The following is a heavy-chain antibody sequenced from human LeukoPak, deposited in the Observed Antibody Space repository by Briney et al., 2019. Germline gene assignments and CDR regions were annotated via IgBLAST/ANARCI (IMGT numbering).Heavy chain of an antibody. CDR3: ARPSRGYQNTLHWYFDL. CDR2: IYHSGST. Sequence: PSGTLSLTCAVSGGSSSRNNWWSWVRQPPGKGLEWIGEIYHSGSTNYNPSLKSRVTISVDTSKNQFSLKLSSVTAADTAVYYCARPSRGYQNTLHWYFDLWGRGTLVTVSS. D-gene: IGHD3-22*01. V-gene: IGHV4-4*02. J-gene: IGHJ2*01. CDR1: GGSSSRNNW.